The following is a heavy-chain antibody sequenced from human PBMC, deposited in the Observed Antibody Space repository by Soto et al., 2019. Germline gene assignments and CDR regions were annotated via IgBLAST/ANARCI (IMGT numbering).Heavy chain of an antibody. CDR2: INPSGGST. CDR1: GYTFTSYY. V-gene: IGHV1-46*03. D-gene: IGHD5-12*01. Sequence: ASVKVSCKASGYTFTSYYMHWVRQAPGQGLEWMGIINPSGGSTSYAQKFQGRVTMTRDTSTSTVYMELSSLRSEDTAVYYCARVEGRDGGYDYFDYWGQGTLVTVSS. J-gene: IGHJ4*02. CDR3: ARVEGRDGGYDYFDY.